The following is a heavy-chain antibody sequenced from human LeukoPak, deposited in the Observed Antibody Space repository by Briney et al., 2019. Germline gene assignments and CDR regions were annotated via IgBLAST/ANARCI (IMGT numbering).Heavy chain of an antibody. Sequence: SVKVSCKASGGTFSSYAISWVRQAPGQGLEWMGGIIPIFGTANYAQKFQGRVTITADESTSTAYMELSSLRSEDTAVYYCARVSAGGNSAYYFDYWGQGTLVTVSS. CDR3: ARVSAGGNSAYYFDY. CDR1: GGTFSSYA. V-gene: IGHV1-69*13. CDR2: IIPIFGTA. J-gene: IGHJ4*02. D-gene: IGHD4-23*01.